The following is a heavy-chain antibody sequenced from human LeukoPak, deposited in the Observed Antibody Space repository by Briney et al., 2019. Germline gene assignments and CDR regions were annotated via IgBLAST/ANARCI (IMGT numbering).Heavy chain of an antibody. Sequence: PSETLSLTCTVSGGSISSYYWSWIRQPAGKGLEWIGRVYSDGRNYNPSLESRVTMSVDMPKNYFSLKLNSVTAADTAVYYCARAIYGDYGLGYWGQGTLVTVSS. CDR3: ARAIYGDYGLGY. CDR2: VYSDGR. CDR1: GGSISSYY. D-gene: IGHD4-17*01. J-gene: IGHJ4*02. V-gene: IGHV4-4*07.